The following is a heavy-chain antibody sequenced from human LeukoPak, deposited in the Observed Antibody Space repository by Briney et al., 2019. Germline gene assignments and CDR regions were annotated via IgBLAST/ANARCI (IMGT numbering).Heavy chain of an antibody. V-gene: IGHV4-34*01. J-gene: IGHJ5*02. CDR1: GGSFSGYY. CDR2: INHSGST. Sequence: SETLSLTCAVYGGSFSGYYWSWIRQPPGKGLEWIGEINHSGSTNYNPSLKSRVTISVDTSKNQFSLKLSSVTAADTAVYYCARDMTLYDSMEGWFDPWGQGTLVTVSS. CDR3: ARDMTLYDSMEGWFDP. D-gene: IGHD2/OR15-2a*01.